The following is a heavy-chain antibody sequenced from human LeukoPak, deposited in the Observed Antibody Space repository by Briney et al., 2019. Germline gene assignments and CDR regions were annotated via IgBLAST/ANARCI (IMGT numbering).Heavy chain of an antibody. J-gene: IGHJ3*02. CDR1: GGSISSYY. V-gene: IGHV4-59*08. D-gene: IGHD2-2*01. Sequence: SETLSLTCTISGGSISSYYWSWIRQPPGKGLEWIGYIYYSGSTDYNPSLKSRVTVSVDTSKNQFSLKLSSVTAADTAVYYCARHSYCSSTVCYVHAFDIWGQGTMVTVSS. CDR3: ARHSYCSSTVCYVHAFDI. CDR2: IYYSGST.